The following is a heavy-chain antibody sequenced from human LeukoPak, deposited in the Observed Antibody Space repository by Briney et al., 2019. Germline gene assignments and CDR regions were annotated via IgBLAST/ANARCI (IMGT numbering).Heavy chain of an antibody. Sequence: SETLSLTCSVSGGSISTYYWIWIRQSPGKGLECIGYIDYSGTTNYNPSPKSRVTISVDTSETQCSLTLRSVPAERTVAYYCARASRSGWNGDGFAIWGQGTMVTVSS. V-gene: IGHV4-59*01. D-gene: IGHD6-19*01. CDR3: ARASRSGWNGDGFAI. CDR2: IDYSGTT. J-gene: IGHJ3*02. CDR1: GGSISTYY.